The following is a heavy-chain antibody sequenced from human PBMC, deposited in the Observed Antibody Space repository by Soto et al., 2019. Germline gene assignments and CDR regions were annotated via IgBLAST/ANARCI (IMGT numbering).Heavy chain of an antibody. CDR3: AREVIPLTTDWYFDL. CDR1: GGSISGGVGGLYY. CDR2: IYDSGST. V-gene: IGHV4-30-4*01. Sequence: QLQLRESGPGLVKPSETLSLTCTVSGGSISGGVGGLYYWSWIRQPPGKGLEWIGYIYDSGSTYYTPSLQSRVTISVDTSKNPFSLRLSSVTAADTAVYYCAREVIPLTTDWYFDLWGRGTLVTVSS. D-gene: IGHD4-17*01. J-gene: IGHJ2*01.